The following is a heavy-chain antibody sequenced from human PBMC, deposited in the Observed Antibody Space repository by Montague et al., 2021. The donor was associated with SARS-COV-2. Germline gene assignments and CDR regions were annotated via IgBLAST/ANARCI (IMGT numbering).Heavy chain of an antibody. CDR1: GVSITTYY. CDR3: ARGGGDYGGNPFDY. D-gene: IGHD4-23*01. Sequence: SETLSLTCTVSGVSITTYYWSWTRQPPGKGLEWIGYIYYSGSTYYTPSLKSRVSFSVDASKNEFSLRLTSVSAADTAVYYCARGGGDYGGNPFDYGGQGTLLTVSS. J-gene: IGHJ4*02. CDR2: IYYSGST. V-gene: IGHV4-59*01.